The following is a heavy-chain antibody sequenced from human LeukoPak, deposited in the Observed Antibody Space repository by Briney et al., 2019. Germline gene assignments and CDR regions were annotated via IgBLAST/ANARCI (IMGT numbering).Heavy chain of an antibody. V-gene: IGHV3-9*01. Sequence: GGSLRLSCAASGFTFDDYAMHWVRQAPGKGLEWVSGISWNSASINYAQSVKGRFTISRDNAKNSLYLQMNSLRAEDTALYYCAKAKRAGVVRGVPNAFDIWGQGTMVTVSS. CDR3: AKAKRAGVVRGVPNAFDI. CDR2: ISWNSASI. CDR1: GFTFDDYA. J-gene: IGHJ3*02. D-gene: IGHD3-10*01.